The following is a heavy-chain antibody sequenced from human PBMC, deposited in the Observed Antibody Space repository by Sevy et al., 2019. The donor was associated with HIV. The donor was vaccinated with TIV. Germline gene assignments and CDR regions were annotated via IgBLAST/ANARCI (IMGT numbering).Heavy chain of an antibody. V-gene: IGHV3-30*18. J-gene: IGHJ4*02. Sequence: GGSLRLSCAASGFTFSSYGMHWVRQAPGKGLEWVAVISYDGSNKYYADSVKGRFTTSRDNSKNTLYLQMNSLRAEDTAVYYCAKVLRLDKDLYDFWNRPFDYWGQGTLVTVSS. CDR2: ISYDGSNK. CDR1: GFTFSSYG. CDR3: AKVLRLDKDLYDFWNRPFDY. D-gene: IGHD3-3*01.